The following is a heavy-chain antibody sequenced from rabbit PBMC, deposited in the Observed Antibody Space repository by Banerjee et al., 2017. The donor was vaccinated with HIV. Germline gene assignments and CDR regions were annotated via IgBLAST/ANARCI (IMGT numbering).Heavy chain of an antibody. V-gene: IGHV1S40*01. J-gene: IGHJ4*01. D-gene: IGHD6-1*01. Sequence: QSLEESGGDLVKPGASLTLTCTASGFSFSNGYVMCWVRQAPGKGLEWIACINTISGDTVYATWAKGRFTISKTSSTTVTLQMTSLTAADTATYFCARFIASFAGYGYANLWGQGTLVTVS. CDR3: ARFIASFAGYGYANL. CDR1: GFSFSNGYV. CDR2: INTISGDT.